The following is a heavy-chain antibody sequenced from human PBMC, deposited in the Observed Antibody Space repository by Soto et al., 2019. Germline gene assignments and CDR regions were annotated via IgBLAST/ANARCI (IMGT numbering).Heavy chain of an antibody. D-gene: IGHD6-19*01. CDR1: GGSISSYY. J-gene: IGHJ4*02. Sequence: QVQLQESGPGLVKPSETLSLTCTVSGGSISSYYWSWIRQPAGKGLEWIGRIYTSGSTNYNPSLKSRVTMSVDTSKNQFSLKLSSVTAADTAVYYCARVGPSIAVAGSRRDLDYWGQGTLVTVSS. CDR3: ARVGPSIAVAGSRRDLDY. V-gene: IGHV4-4*07. CDR2: IYTSGST.